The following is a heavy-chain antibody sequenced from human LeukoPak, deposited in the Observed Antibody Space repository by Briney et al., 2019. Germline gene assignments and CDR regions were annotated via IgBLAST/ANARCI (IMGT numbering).Heavy chain of an antibody. V-gene: IGHV3-11*04. CDR3: ARSSYDFWSGYYTSYYYMDV. D-gene: IGHD3-3*01. J-gene: IGHJ6*03. Sequence: GGSLRHSCAASGFTFSDYYMSWIRQAPGKGLEWVSYISSSGSTIYYADSVKGRFTISRDNAKNSLYLQMNSLRAEDTAVYYCARSSYDFWSGYYTSYYYMDVWGKGTTVTVSS. CDR1: GFTFSDYY. CDR2: ISSSGSTI.